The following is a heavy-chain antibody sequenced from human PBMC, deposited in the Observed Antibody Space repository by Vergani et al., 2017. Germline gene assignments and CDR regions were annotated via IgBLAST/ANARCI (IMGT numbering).Heavy chain of an antibody. V-gene: IGHV3-23*01. D-gene: IGHD6-19*01. CDR1: GGSFSGYY. CDR2: ISGCGGST. Sequence: VQLQQWGAGLLKPSETLSLTCAVYGGSFSGYYWSWIRQPPGKGLEWVSAISGCGGSTYYADSVKGRFTISRDNSKNTLYLQMNSLRAEDTAVYYCAKPSYSSGWYPYWGQGTLVTVSS. CDR3: AKPSYSSGWYPY. J-gene: IGHJ4*02.